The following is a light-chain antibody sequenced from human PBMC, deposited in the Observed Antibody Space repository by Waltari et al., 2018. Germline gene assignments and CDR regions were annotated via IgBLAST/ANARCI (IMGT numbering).Light chain of an antibody. J-gene: IGKJ2*01. CDR1: QSVSSSY. Sequence: ELVLTQSPGTLSLSPGERATLSCRASQSVSSSYLAWNQQKPGQAPRLLIYGASSRATGIPDRFSGSGSGTDFTLTISRLEPEDFAVYYCQQYGSSPPYTFGQGTKLEIK. V-gene: IGKV3-20*01. CDR2: GAS. CDR3: QQYGSSPPYT.